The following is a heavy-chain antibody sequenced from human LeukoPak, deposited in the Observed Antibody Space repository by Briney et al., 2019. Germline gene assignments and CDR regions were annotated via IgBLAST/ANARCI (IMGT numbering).Heavy chain of an antibody. D-gene: IGHD6-19*01. Sequence: GGSLGLSCAASGFTFSSYNLHWVRQAPGKGLGWVAVISKDGGFKYYADSVKGRFTISRDNSKNTFYLQMNSLIIEDTAVYYCTREEYSSFWSTAGAFDIWGQGTMVTVSS. V-gene: IGHV3-30*03. CDR3: TREEYSSFWSTAGAFDI. CDR2: ISKDGGFK. J-gene: IGHJ3*02. CDR1: GFTFSSYN.